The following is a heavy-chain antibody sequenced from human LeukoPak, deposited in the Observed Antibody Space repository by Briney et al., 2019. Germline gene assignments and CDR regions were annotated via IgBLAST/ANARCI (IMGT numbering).Heavy chain of an antibody. J-gene: IGHJ4*02. CDR1: GYTFTGYY. V-gene: IGHV1-2*06. CDR3: ARSLFTPVDYYDSRGPNHFDY. CDR2: VNPNSGGT. D-gene: IGHD3-22*01. Sequence: ASVKVSCKASGYTFTGYYMHWVRQAPGQGLEWMGRVNPNSGGTNYAQKFQGRVTMTRDTSISTAYMELSRLRSDDTAVYYCARSLFTPVDYYDSRGPNHFDYWGQGTLVTVSS.